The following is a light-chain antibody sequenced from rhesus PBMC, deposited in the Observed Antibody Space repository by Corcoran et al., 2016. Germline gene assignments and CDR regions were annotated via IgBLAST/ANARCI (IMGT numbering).Light chain of an antibody. CDR3: LQYNSDPWT. CDR1: QGISTY. CDR2: AAS. J-gene: IGKJ1*01. Sequence: DIQMTQSPSSLSASVGDRVTITCRASQGISTYLNCYKQKQGKAPKRLIYAASSLESGVPSRFSGSGSWTDFTLTSSSLQPEDFATYYCLQYNSDPWTFDQRTKVENK. V-gene: IGKV1-43*02.